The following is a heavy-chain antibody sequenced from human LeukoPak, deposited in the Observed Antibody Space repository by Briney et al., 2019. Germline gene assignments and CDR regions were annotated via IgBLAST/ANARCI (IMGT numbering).Heavy chain of an antibody. CDR1: GFTFSSYS. CDR2: ISSSSSYI. D-gene: IGHD2-21*02. J-gene: IGHJ3*02. Sequence: GGSLRLSCAASGFTFSSYSMNWVRQAPGKGLEWVSSISSSSSYIYYADSVKGRFTISRDNAKNSLYLQMNSLRAEDTAVYYCAKDDEYCGGDCYSLHDAFDIWGQGTMVTVSS. V-gene: IGHV3-21*04. CDR3: AKDDEYCGGDCYSLHDAFDI.